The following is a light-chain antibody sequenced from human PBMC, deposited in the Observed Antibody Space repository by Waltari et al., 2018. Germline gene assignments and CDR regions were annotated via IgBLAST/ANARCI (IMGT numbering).Light chain of an antibody. Sequence: DIQMTQSPFTLPASVGDRAAFSCRASQTISTLLAWYQQRPGKAPKLLIYHASTLESGVPSRFSGSGAGTQFTLTISGLQPDDFATYYCQHYNTASRPFGQGTKVEIK. CDR3: QHYNTASRP. CDR2: HAS. CDR1: QTISTL. V-gene: IGKV1-5*03. J-gene: IGKJ1*01.